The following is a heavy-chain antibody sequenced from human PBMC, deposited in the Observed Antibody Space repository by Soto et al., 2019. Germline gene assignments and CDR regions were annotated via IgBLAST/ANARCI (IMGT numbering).Heavy chain of an antibody. CDR2: ISYDGSKK. Sequence: LRLSCAASGFTFSNYAMHWVRQAPGKGLKWVTIISYDGSKKYYADSVKGRFTISRDNSKNTLYLQMNSLRAEDTAVYYCARVSASGSTKLKYYFDYWGQGTLVTVSS. CDR3: ARVSASGSTKLKYYFDY. CDR1: GFTFSNYA. D-gene: IGHD3-10*01. J-gene: IGHJ4*02. V-gene: IGHV3-30-3*01.